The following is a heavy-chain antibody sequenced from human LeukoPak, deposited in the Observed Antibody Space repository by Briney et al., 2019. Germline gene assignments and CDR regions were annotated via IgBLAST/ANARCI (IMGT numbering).Heavy chain of an antibody. J-gene: IGHJ4*02. Sequence: SQTLSLTCTVSGGSISSGDYYWSWIRQPPGKGLEWIGYIYYSGSTYYNPSLKSRVTISVDTSKNQFSLKLTSVTDADTALYYCAKNTGSSYYWGQGILVTVSS. D-gene: IGHD2/OR15-2a*01. CDR2: IYYSGST. CDR3: AKNTGSSYY. V-gene: IGHV4-30-4*01. CDR1: GGSISSGDYY.